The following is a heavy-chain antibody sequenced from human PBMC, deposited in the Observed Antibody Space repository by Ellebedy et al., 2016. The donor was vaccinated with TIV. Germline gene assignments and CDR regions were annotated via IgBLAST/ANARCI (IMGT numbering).Heavy chain of an antibody. CDR1: GFTFTNYW. V-gene: IGHV3-7*01. CDR3: ARGFLYNSGPGGRYFGS. Sequence: GGSLRLXCAASGFTFTNYWMSWVRQAPGKGLEWVANIRQTGSEKYYVDSVNGRFTISRDNAKNSLYLQMNSLRAEDTAVYYCARGFLYNSGPGGRYFGSWGQGTLVTVSS. J-gene: IGHJ4*02. CDR2: IRQTGSEK. D-gene: IGHD6-19*01.